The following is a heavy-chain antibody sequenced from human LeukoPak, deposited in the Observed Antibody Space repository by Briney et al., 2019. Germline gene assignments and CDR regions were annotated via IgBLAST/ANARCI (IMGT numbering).Heavy chain of an antibody. CDR2: ISYDGSNK. V-gene: IGHV3-30-3*01. CDR3: ARDLNTHFDY. Sequence: GSLRLSCAASGFTFSSYAMHWVRQAPGKGLEWVAVISYDGSNKYYADSVKGRFTISRDNSKNTLYLQMNSLRAEDTAVYYCARDLNTHFDYWGQGTLVTVSS. J-gene: IGHJ4*02. CDR1: GFTFSSYA.